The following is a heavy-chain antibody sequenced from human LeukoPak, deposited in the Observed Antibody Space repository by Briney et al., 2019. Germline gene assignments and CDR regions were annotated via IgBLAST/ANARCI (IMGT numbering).Heavy chain of an antibody. D-gene: IGHD3-9*01. CDR2: ISYDGSNK. J-gene: IGHJ4*02. V-gene: IGHV3-30*18. Sequence: PGGSLRLSCAASGFTFSNYGIHWVRQAPGKGLEWVAVISYDGSNKYYADSVKGRFTISRDNSKNTLYLQMNSLRAEDTAVYYCAKGDPPTYYDILTGQDYWGQGTLVTVSS. CDR3: AKGDPPTYYDILTGQDY. CDR1: GFTFSNYG.